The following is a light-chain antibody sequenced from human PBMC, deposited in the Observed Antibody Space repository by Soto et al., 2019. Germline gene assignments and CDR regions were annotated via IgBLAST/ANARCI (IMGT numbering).Light chain of an antibody. CDR3: QQYNNWPLT. CDR2: GAS. V-gene: IGKV3-15*01. CDR1: QSVSSN. Sequence: EVVMTQSPATLSVSPGERATLSCRASQSVSSNLAWYQQKPGQAPRLLIYGASTRATGVPARFGGIGSGTECNLTISSLQSEDLAVYSCQQYNNWPLTFGGGTKVEIK. J-gene: IGKJ4*01.